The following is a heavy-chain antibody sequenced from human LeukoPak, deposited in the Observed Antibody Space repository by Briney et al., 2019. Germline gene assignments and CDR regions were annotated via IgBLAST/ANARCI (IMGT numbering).Heavy chain of an antibody. CDR1: GFIFSSYW. J-gene: IGHJ4*02. D-gene: IGHD4-11*01. CDR2: IKSDGSSP. Sequence: GGSLRLSCAASGFIFSSYWMRWVRQAPGKGPVWVSRIKSDGSSPSYADSVKGRFTISRDNAKNTVYLQMNSLRAGDTAVYYCAKGGHYSNFYFDYWGQGTLVTVSS. CDR3: AKGGHYSNFYFDY. V-gene: IGHV3-74*01.